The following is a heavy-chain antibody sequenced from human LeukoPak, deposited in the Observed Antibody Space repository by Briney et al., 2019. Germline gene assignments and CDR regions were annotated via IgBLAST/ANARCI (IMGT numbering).Heavy chain of an antibody. CDR1: GFSFIAYV. CDR3: ARGPLRRWLQLSNRHNWFDP. J-gene: IGHJ5*02. CDR2: MNPNSGNT. V-gene: IGHV1-8*02. D-gene: IGHD5-24*01. Sequence: GASVKVSCKASGFSFIAYVINWVRQATGQGLEWMGWMNPNSGNTGYAQKFQGRVTMTRNTSISTAYMELSSLRSEDTAVYYCARGPLRRWLQLSNRHNWFDPWGQGTLVTVSS.